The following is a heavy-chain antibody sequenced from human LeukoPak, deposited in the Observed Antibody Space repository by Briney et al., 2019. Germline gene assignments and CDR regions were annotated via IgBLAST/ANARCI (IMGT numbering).Heavy chain of an antibody. Sequence: PGGPLRLSCAASGFTFSSYAMSWVRQAPGKGLEWVSAISGSGGSTYYADSVKGRFTISRDNSKNTLYLQMNSLRAEDTAVYYCAKSLDSSIAAAGYFDYWGQGTLVTVSS. CDR1: GFTFSSYA. D-gene: IGHD6-13*01. CDR3: AKSLDSSIAAAGYFDY. CDR2: ISGSGGST. V-gene: IGHV3-23*01. J-gene: IGHJ4*02.